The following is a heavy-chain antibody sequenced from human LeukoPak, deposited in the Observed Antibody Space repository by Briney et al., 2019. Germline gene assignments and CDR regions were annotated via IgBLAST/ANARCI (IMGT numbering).Heavy chain of an antibody. D-gene: IGHD3-22*01. V-gene: IGHV3-30*02. CDR2: IRFDGSNK. J-gene: IGHJ4*02. CDR1: GFTLSSYA. CDR3: AKESESYDSSGSTFDY. Sequence: GGSLRLSCAASGFTLSSYAMSWVRQAPGKGLEWVSFIRFDGSNKYYADSVKGRFTISRDNSKNRLYLQMNSLRAEDTAVYYCAKESESYDSSGSTFDYWGLGTLVTVSS.